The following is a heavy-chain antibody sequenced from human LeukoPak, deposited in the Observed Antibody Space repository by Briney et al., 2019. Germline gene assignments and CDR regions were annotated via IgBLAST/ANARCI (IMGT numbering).Heavy chain of an antibody. CDR2: INHSGST. Sequence: PETLSLTCAVYGGSFSGYYWSWIRQPPGKGLEWIGEINHSGSTNYNPSLKSRVTISVDTSKNQFSLKLSSVTAADTAVYYCAGTSNASYSSGWYYWGQGTLVTVSS. D-gene: IGHD6-19*01. CDR3: AGTSNASYSSGWYY. V-gene: IGHV4-34*01. CDR1: GGSFSGYY. J-gene: IGHJ4*02.